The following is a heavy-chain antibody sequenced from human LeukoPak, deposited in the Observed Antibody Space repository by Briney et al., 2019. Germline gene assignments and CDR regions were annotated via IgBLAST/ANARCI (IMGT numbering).Heavy chain of an antibody. D-gene: IGHD3-10*01. Sequence: PGRSLRLSCAASGFTFSSYAMHWVRQAPGKGLEWVAVISYDGSNKYYADSVKGRFTISRDNSKNTLYLQMNSLRAEDTAVYYCARSWPTMVRGVVDWFDPWGQRTLVTVSS. CDR2: ISYDGSNK. CDR1: GFTFSSYA. CDR3: ARSWPTMVRGVVDWFDP. V-gene: IGHV3-30-3*01. J-gene: IGHJ5*02.